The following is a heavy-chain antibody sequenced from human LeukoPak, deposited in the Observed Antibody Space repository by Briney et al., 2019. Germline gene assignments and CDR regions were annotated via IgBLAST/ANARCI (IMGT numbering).Heavy chain of an antibody. CDR1: GFTFSDYY. D-gene: IGHD6-19*01. V-gene: IGHV3-11*04. J-gene: IGHJ4*02. CDR3: GFSSSGWAGLAY. CDR2: ISSGSSTI. Sequence: GGSLRLSCAASGFTFSDYYMSWIRQAPGKGLEWVSYISSGSSTIYYADSVKGGFTVSRDNGKKSLYIQMNSLRAEDTAMYYCGFSSSGWAGLAYWGQGTLVTVSS.